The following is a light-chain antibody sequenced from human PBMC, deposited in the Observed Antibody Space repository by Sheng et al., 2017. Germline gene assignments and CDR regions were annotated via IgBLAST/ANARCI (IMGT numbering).Light chain of an antibody. J-gene: IGKJ4*01. Sequence: DIQMTQSPSSLSASVGDRVTITCQASQDISNYLNRYQQKPGKAPKLLIYDASNLETGVPSRFSGSGSGTDFTFTISSLQPEDIATYYCQQYDNLLTFGGGTRWRSN. CDR1: QDISNY. CDR3: QQYDNLLT. CDR2: DAS. V-gene: IGKV1-33*01.